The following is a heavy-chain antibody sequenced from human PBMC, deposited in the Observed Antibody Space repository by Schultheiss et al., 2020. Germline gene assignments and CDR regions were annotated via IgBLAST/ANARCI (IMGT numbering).Heavy chain of an antibody. CDR1: GGSISSYY. V-gene: IGHV4-4*07. CDR3: AADPHIVPLEDNYNRFDP. CDR2: AHASGAT. J-gene: IGHJ5*02. D-gene: IGHD2-21*01. Sequence: SETLTLTCTVSGGSISSYYWSWIRQPAEKGLEWLGRAHASGATHYDPSLASRVTVSVDTAKSQVSLKLYSLTAADTAVYYCAADPHIVPLEDNYNRFDPWGQGTRVTVSS.